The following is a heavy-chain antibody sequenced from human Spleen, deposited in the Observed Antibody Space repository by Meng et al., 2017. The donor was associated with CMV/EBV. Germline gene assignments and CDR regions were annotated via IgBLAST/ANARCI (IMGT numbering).Heavy chain of an antibody. D-gene: IGHD3-22*01. CDR2: INHSGST. CDR3: ARVGPLYYYDNSGVPVAY. V-gene: IGHV4-34*01. Sequence: GSLRLSCAVYGGSFSGYYWSWIRQPPGKGLEWIGEINHSGSTNYNPSLKSRVTISVDTSKNQFSLRLSSVTAADTAVYYCARVGPLYYYDNSGVPVAYWGQGTLVTVSS. J-gene: IGHJ4*02. CDR1: GGSFSGYY.